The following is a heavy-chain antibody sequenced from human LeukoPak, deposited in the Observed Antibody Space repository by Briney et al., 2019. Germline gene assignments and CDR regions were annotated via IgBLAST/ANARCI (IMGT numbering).Heavy chain of an antibody. V-gene: IGHV4-34*01. D-gene: IGHD6-19*01. J-gene: IGHJ2*01. CDR2: INHSGST. CDR1: GGSFSGYY. CDR3: ARDHSVAGYWYFDL. Sequence: SETLSLTCVVYGGSFSGYYWGWIRQPPGKGLEWIGEINHSGSTSYNPSLKSRVTISIDTSKSHFSLKLSSVTAADTAVYYCARDHSVAGYWYFDLWGRGTLVTVSS.